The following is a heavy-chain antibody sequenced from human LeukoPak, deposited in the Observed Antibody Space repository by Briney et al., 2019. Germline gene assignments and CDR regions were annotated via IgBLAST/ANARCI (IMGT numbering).Heavy chain of an antibody. D-gene: IGHD1-26*01. Sequence: GGSLRLSCAASGFTLSSYSMNWVRQAPGKGLEWVSSISSSSSYIYYADSVKGRFTISRDNAKNSLYLQMNSLRAEDTAVYYCARLFGSPVDAFDIWGQGTMVTVSS. CDR1: GFTLSSYS. J-gene: IGHJ3*02. V-gene: IGHV3-21*01. CDR3: ARLFGSPVDAFDI. CDR2: ISSSSSYI.